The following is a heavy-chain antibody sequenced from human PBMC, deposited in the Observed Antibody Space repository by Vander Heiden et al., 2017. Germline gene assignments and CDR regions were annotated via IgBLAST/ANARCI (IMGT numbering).Heavy chain of an antibody. D-gene: IGHD4-17*01. CDR1: GFTFSSYA. CDR2: ISYDGSNK. J-gene: IGHJ5*02. Sequence: QVQLVESGGGVVQPGRSLRLSCAASGFTFSSYAMHWVRQAPGKGLEWVAVISYDGSNKYYADSVKGRFTISRDNSKNTLYLQMNSLRAEDTAVYYCARESHAVTTGWFDPWGQGTLVTVSS. CDR3: ARESHAVTTGWFDP. V-gene: IGHV3-30-3*01.